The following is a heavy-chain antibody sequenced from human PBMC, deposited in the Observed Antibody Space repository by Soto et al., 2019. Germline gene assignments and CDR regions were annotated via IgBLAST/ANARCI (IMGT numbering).Heavy chain of an antibody. Sequence: GGSLRLSCAASGFTFSGSAMQWVRQASGKGLEWVGRIRTEPYSYAAAYAASVKGRFTIFRDDSKNTAYLQMNSLKTEDTAVYYFTRLVQQKRGYSDYWGQGTLVTVSS. D-gene: IGHD6-13*01. CDR1: GFTFSGSA. J-gene: IGHJ4*02. CDR3: TRLVQQKRGYSDY. V-gene: IGHV3-73*01. CDR2: IRTEPYSYAA.